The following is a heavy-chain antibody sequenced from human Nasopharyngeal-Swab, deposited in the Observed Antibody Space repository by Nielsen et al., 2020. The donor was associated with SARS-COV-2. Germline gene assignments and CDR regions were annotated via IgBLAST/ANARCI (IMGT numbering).Heavy chain of an antibody. CDR2: INHNGST. CDR3: ARVGQLVLRYYYYYGMDV. J-gene: IGHJ6*02. Sequence: SETLSLTCAVYGGSFSGYYWSWIRQPPGKGLEWIGEINHNGSTNYNPSLKSRVTISVDTSKNQFSLKLSSVTAADTAVYYCARVGQLVLRYYYYYGMDVWGQGTTVTVSS. CDR1: GGSFSGYY. D-gene: IGHD6-6*01. V-gene: IGHV4-34*01.